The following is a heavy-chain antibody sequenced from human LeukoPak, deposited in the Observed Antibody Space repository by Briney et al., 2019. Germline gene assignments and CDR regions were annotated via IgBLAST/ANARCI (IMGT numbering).Heavy chain of an antibody. Sequence: PGGSLRLSCAASGFTFSSYAMSWVRQARGKGLEWVSAISGSGGSTYYADSVKGRFTISRDNSKNTLYLQMNSLRAEDTAVYYCAKVQQWPVENFDYWGQGTLVTVSS. CDR3: AKVQQWPVENFDY. CDR2: ISGSGGST. V-gene: IGHV3-23*01. CDR1: GFTFSSYA. J-gene: IGHJ4*02. D-gene: IGHD6-19*01.